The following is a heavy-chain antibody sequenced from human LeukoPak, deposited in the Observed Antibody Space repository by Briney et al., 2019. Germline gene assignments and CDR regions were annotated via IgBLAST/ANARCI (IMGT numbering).Heavy chain of an antibody. V-gene: IGHV4-34*01. CDR3: ASFRRGV. CDR1: GGSFSGYY. CDR2: INHSGST. J-gene: IGHJ6*02. Sequence: SETLSLTCAVYGGSFSGYYWSWIRQPPGKGLEWIREINHSGSTNYNPSLKSRVTISVDTSKNQFSLKLSSVTAADTAVYYCASFRRGVWGQGTTVTVSS. D-gene: IGHD3-10*01.